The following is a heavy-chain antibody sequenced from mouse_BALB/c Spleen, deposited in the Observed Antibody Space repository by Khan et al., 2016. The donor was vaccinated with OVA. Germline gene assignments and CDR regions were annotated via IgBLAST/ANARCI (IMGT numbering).Heavy chain of an antibody. CDR1: GYTFTSYW. Sequence: QVQLKQSGAELAKPGASVKMSRKASGYTFTSYWMHWVKQRPGQGLEWIGYINPSTGYSEYNQKFKDKATLTADQSSSTAYMQLSSLTSDDSAVYYCANHGSSSAWFAYWGQGTLVTVSA. CDR3: ANHGSSSAWFAY. CDR2: INPSTGYS. D-gene: IGHD1-1*01. V-gene: IGHV1-7*01. J-gene: IGHJ3*01.